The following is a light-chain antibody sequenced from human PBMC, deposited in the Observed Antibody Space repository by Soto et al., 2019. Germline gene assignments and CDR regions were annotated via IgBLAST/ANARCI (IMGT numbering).Light chain of an antibody. J-gene: IGLJ3*02. CDR3: TSFTSSSTWV. Sequence: QSALTQPASVSGSPGQSITISCTGTSRDVGTYNFVSWYQHLPGKAPKLKIYEVSNRPSGVSNRFSGSKSGYTASLTISELQAEDEADYYCTSFTSSSTWVFGGGTKLTVL. CDR2: EVS. CDR1: SRDVGTYNF. V-gene: IGLV2-14*01.